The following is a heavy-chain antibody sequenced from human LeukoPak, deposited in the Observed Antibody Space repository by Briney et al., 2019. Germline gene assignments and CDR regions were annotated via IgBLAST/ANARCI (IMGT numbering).Heavy chain of an antibody. CDR1: GGSISSYY. V-gene: IGHV4-59*08. CDR2: IYYSGST. J-gene: IGHJ4*02. Sequence: SSETLSLTCTVSGGSISSYYWSWIRQPPGKGLEWIGYIYYSGSTNYNPSLKSRVTISVDTSKNQFSLKLTSVTAADAAVYYCARQIVFPDYWGQGILVTVSS. D-gene: IGHD2/OR15-2a*01. CDR3: ARQIVFPDY.